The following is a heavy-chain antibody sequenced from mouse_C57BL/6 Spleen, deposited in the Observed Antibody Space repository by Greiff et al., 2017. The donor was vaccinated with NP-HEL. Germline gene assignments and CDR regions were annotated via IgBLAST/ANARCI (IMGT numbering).Heavy chain of an antibody. CDR1: GFTFSSYA. CDR3: ARKRYGGNYVEVAMDY. J-gene: IGHJ4*01. V-gene: IGHV5-4*01. Sequence: EVQGVESGGGLVKPGGSLKLSCAASGFTFSSYAMSWVRQTPEKRLEWVATISDGGSYTYYPDNVKGRFTISRDNAKNNLYLQMSHLKSEDTAMYYCARKRYGGNYVEVAMDYWGQGTSVTVSS. D-gene: IGHD1-1*02. CDR2: ISDGGSYT.